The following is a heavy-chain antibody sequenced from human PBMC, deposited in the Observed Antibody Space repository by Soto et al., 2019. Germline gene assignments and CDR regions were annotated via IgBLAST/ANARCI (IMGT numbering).Heavy chain of an antibody. D-gene: IGHD3-10*01. CDR3: AKDRGSGSYAANYYYYGMDV. V-gene: IGHV3-9*01. J-gene: IGHJ6*02. CDR1: GFTFDDYA. CDR2: INWNSGSI. Sequence: ESGGGLVQPGRSLRLSRAASGFTFDDYAMHWVRQAPGKGLEWVSGINWNSGSIGYADSVKGRFTISRDNAKTSLYLQMNSLRAEDTALYYCAKDRGSGSYAANYYYYGMDVWGQGTTVTVSS.